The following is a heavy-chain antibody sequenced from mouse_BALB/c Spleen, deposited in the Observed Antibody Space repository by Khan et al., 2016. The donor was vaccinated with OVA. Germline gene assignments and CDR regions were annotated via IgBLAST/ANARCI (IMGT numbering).Heavy chain of an antibody. CDR1: GFTFRNYG. CDR2: ISSGDPT. Sequence: EVELVESGGGLVKPGGSLKLSCAASGFTFRNYGVSWVRQTPEKRLEWVASISSGDPTYYPDSVKGRFTISRANARNILYLQMSSLRSEDTAMYYCARDYWFAYWVQGTLVTVSA. J-gene: IGHJ3*01. V-gene: IGHV5-6-5*01. CDR3: ARDYWFAY.